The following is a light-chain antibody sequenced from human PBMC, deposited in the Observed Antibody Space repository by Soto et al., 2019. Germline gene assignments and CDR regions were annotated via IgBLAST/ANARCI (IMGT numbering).Light chain of an antibody. CDR2: GAS. V-gene: IGKV3-15*01. CDR3: QQYHNWPQT. J-gene: IGKJ5*01. CDR1: HSVSSN. Sequence: IVLTQSPATLSSFPCDRVTLSCRASHSVSSNLAWYQQRPGQAPRLLISGASTRATGIPARFSGSGSGTEFTLTISSLQSADFGVYYCQQYHNWPQTFGQGTRLEIK.